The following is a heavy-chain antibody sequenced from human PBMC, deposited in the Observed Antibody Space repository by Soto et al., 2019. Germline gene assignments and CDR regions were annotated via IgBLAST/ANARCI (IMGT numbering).Heavy chain of an antibody. CDR2: IWYDGSNK. CDR3: ARDSGYYYGSGSYYNQDYYYGMDV. J-gene: IGHJ6*02. D-gene: IGHD3-10*01. V-gene: IGHV3-33*01. Sequence: GGSLRLSCAASGFTFSSYGMHWVRQAPGKGLEWVAVIWYDGSNKYYADSVKGRFTISRDNSKNTLYLQMNSLRAEDTAVYYCARDSGYYYGSGSYYNQDYYYGMDVWGQGTTVTVSS. CDR1: GFTFSSYG.